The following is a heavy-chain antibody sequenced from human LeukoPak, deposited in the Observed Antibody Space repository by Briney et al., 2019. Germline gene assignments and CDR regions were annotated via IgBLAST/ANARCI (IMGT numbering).Heavy chain of an antibody. CDR3: AKDLYGSGWYNYFDP. CDR1: GFTFSSYA. CDR2: ISYDGNSK. D-gene: IGHD6-19*01. V-gene: IGHV3-30*18. Sequence: GGSLRLSCAASGFTFSSYAMSWVRQAPGKGLEWVAMISYDGNSKQYADLVKGRFTISRDNSKNTLYLQMNSLRTEDTAVYHCAKDLYGSGWYNYFDPWGQGALVTVSS. J-gene: IGHJ5*02.